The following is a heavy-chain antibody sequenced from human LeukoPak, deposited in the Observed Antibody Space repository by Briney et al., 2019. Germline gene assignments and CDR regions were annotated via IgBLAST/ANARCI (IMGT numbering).Heavy chain of an antibody. CDR1: GRSINSGNYY. Sequence: SETLSLTFSVFGRSINSGNYYWAWIRQSPGKGLEWIASISYTGDTYYNPSPESRVSISADTSNNQWSLRWTSVTAADTATVHCARLTAFSIGQQFDYWGQGILVTVSS. CDR3: ARLTAFSIGQQFDY. D-gene: IGHD1-1*01. CDR2: ISYTGDT. J-gene: IGHJ4*02. V-gene: IGHV4-39*01.